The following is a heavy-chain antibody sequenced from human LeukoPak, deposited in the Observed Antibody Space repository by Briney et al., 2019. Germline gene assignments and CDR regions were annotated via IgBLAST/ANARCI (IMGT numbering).Heavy chain of an antibody. CDR1: GFTFSSYW. Sequence: GGSLRLSCAASGFTFSSYWMHWVRQAPGKGLVWVSRINSDGSSISYADSVKGRFTISRDNAKNSLYLQMNSLRAEDTAVYYCAELGITMIGGVWGKGTTVTISS. D-gene: IGHD3-10*02. CDR2: INSDGSSI. CDR3: AELGITMIGGV. V-gene: IGHV3-74*01. J-gene: IGHJ6*04.